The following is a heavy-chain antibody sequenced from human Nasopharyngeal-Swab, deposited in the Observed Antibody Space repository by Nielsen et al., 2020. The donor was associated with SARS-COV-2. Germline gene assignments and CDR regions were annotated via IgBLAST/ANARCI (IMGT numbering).Heavy chain of an antibody. V-gene: IGHV4-34*01. D-gene: IGHD3-9*01. CDR3: ASLLNPILTGYYYYYYGMDV. CDR1: GGSFSGYY. J-gene: IGHJ6*02. CDR2: INHSGST. Sequence: GSLRLSCAVYGGSFSGYYWGWIRQPPGKGLEWIGEINHSGSTNYNPSLKSRVTISVDTSKNQFSLKLSSVTAADTAVYYCASLLNPILTGYYYYYYGMDVWGQGTTVTVSS.